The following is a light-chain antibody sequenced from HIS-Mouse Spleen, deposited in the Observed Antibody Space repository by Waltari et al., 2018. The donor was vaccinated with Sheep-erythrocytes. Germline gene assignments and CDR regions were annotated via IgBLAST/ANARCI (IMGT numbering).Light chain of an antibody. V-gene: IGLV2-23*01. CDR1: SSDVGSYNL. CDR3: CSYAGSSTLV. Sequence: QSALTQPASVSGSPGQSITISCTGTSSDVGSYNLVSWYQQHPGKAPQLMIYEGSKRPSGVCNRVSGSKSGNTASLTISGLQAEDEADYYCCSYAGSSTLVFGGGTKLTVL. J-gene: IGLJ2*01. CDR2: EGS.